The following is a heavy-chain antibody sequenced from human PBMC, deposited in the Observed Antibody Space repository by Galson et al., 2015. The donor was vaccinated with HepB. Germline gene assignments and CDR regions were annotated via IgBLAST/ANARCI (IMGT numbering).Heavy chain of an antibody. CDR3: VKSGRSYDWYYFNS. CDR1: GFIFSSYA. V-gene: IGHV3-23*01. Sequence: SLRLSCAASGFIFSSYAMSWVRQAPEKGLEWVSAISSDGGIRYADSVRGRFIISRDNSKNTLYLQMNSLRVEDTAIYHCVKSGRSYDWYYFNSWGQGILVTVSS. J-gene: IGHJ4*02. D-gene: IGHD3-10*01. CDR2: ISSDGGI.